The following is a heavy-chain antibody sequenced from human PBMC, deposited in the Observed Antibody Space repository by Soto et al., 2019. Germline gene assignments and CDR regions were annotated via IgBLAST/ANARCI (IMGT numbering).Heavy chain of an antibody. CDR2: ISDDASDK. D-gene: IGHD2-8*01. CDR3: AKVREDLVILVALDF. V-gene: IGHV3-30*18. J-gene: IGHJ4*02. Sequence: PGGSLRLSCAASGFTLSDYAIHWVRQAPGKGLEWVAVISDDASDKYYGDSVKGRFTISRDSSKNTLYLQMNNLRPEDTAVYYCAKVREDLVILVALDFWGQGTLVTVS. CDR1: GFTLSDYA.